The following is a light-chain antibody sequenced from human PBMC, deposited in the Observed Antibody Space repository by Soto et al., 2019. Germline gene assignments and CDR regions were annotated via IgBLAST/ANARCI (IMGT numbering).Light chain of an antibody. CDR1: QSVSSN. CDR3: QQYNKWPPYT. V-gene: IGKV3-15*01. J-gene: IGKJ2*01. CDR2: GAS. Sequence: EIVMTQSPATLSVSPGERATLSCRASQSVSSNLAWYQQKPGQAPRLLIYGASTRATGIPARFSGSGSGTEFTLTIRSLQSEDFAVYYCQQYNKWPPYTFGQGTKLELK.